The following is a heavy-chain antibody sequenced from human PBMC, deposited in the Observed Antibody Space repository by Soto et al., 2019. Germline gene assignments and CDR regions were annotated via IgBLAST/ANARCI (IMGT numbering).Heavy chain of an antibody. CDR1: GFTFSSYS. CDR2: ISSSSSYI. Sequence: EVQLVESGGGLVKPGGSLRLSCAASGFTFSSYSMNWVRQAPGKGLEWVSSISSSSSYIYYADSVKGRFTISRDNAKNSPYLQMNSLRAEDTAVYYCARVLTSAVRFLEWLSPEGDYYGMDVWGQGTTVTVSS. V-gene: IGHV3-21*01. CDR3: ARVLTSAVRFLEWLSPEGDYYGMDV. D-gene: IGHD3-3*01. J-gene: IGHJ6*02.